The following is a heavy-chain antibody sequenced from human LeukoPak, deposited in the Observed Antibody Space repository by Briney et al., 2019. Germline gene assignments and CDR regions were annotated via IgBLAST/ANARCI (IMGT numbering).Heavy chain of an antibody. J-gene: IGHJ4*02. CDR2: IYYSGST. CDR3: ARVTPRYSGSYYTFDY. D-gene: IGHD1-26*01. CDR1: GGSISSYY. V-gene: IGHV4-59*01. Sequence: SETLSLTCTVSGGSISSYYWSWIRQPAGKGLEWIGYIYYSGSTNYNPSLKSRVTISVDTSKNQFSLKLSSVTAADTAVYYCARVTPRYSGSYYTFDYWGQGTLVTVSS.